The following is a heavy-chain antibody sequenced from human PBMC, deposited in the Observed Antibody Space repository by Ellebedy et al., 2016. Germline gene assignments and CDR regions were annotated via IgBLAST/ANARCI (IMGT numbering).Heavy chain of an antibody. J-gene: IGHJ3*01. V-gene: IGHV3-53*01. CDR3: VTRHNGAFDV. Sequence: GGSLRLSXAASGFIVTNSYMTWVRQAPGKGLEWVSVIYSGGSSYYADSVQGRFTTSRDNSEKTLYLQMSGLGAEDTAVYYCVTRHNGAFDVWGQGTRVTVSS. CDR2: IYSGGSS. CDR1: GFIVTNSY. D-gene: IGHD2-8*01.